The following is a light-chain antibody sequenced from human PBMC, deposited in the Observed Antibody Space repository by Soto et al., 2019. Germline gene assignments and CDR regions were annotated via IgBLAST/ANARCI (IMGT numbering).Light chain of an antibody. CDR2: DVS. CDR1: SSDVGGYTY. CDR3: SSYTSSSTYV. V-gene: IGLV2-14*01. Sequence: QSALTQPASVSGSPGQSITISCTGTSSDVGGYTYVSWYQPHPGKPPKLMIYDVSNRPSGVSNRFSGSKSGNTASLTISGLQAEDEADYYGSSYTSSSTYVFGTGTKLTVL. J-gene: IGLJ1*01.